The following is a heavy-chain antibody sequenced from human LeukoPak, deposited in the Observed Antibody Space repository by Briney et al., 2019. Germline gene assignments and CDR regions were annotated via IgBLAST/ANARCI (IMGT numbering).Heavy chain of an antibody. CDR1: GFAVSSNY. Sequence: GESLRLSCAASGFAVSSNYMSWVRQAPGKGLEWVSAIYSGGSTYYADSVQGRFTSSRDNSKNTLYLQMNSLTAEDTAVYYCARDGRLNWYFALWGRGTLVTVSS. CDR2: IYSGGST. CDR3: ARDGRLNWYFAL. V-gene: IGHV3-53*01. J-gene: IGHJ2*01.